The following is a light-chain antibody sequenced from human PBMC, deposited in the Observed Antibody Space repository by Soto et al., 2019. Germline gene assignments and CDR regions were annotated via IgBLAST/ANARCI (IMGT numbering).Light chain of an antibody. V-gene: IGLV2-14*01. CDR2: EVT. CDR1: SGDVGTYDD. Sequence: QSALTQPASVSASPGQSITISCTGTSGDVGTYDDVSWYRQHPGKGPKLLIYEVTNRPSGVSNRFSGSKSGNTASLTISGLQAEDEADYYCSSYTISSTYVFGSGTKVTVL. CDR3: SSYTISSTYV. J-gene: IGLJ1*01.